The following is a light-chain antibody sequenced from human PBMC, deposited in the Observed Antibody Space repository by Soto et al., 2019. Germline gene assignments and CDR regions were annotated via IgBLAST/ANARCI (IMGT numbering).Light chain of an antibody. V-gene: IGKV3-20*01. CDR3: QQYGDSRYT. CDR1: QTIRELD. Sequence: EIVLTQSPGTLSLSPGERAILSCRASQTIRELDLAWFQQEPGQAPRLLIYATSIRATGIPDRFSGSGSGTDFTLTISRLEPEDFAVYYCQQYGDSRYTFGQGTKLEVK. J-gene: IGKJ2*01. CDR2: ATS.